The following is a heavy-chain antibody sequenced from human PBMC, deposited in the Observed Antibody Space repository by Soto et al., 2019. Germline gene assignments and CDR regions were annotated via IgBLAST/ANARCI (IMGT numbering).Heavy chain of an antibody. J-gene: IGHJ4*02. D-gene: IGHD6-19*01. CDR2: ISYDGSNK. CDR1: GFTFSSYG. CDR3: AKGLRNVWIAVADYFDY. Sequence: PGGSLRLSCAASGFTFSSYGMHWVRQAPGKGLEWVAVISYDGSNKYYADSVKGRFTISRDNSKNTLYLQMNSLRAEDTAVYYCAKGLRNVWIAVADYFDYWGQGTLVTVSS. V-gene: IGHV3-30*18.